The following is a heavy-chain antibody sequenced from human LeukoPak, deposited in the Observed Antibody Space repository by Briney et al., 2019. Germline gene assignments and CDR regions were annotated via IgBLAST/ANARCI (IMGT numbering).Heavy chain of an antibody. Sequence: ASVKVSCKASGYTFTSYYMHWVRQAPGQGLEWMGIINPSGGSTSYAQKFQGRVTMTRDMSTSTVYMELSSLRSEDTAVYYCARDHRVLTVYAILTTLRRGWFDPWGQGTLVTVSS. J-gene: IGHJ5*02. CDR1: GYTFTSYY. CDR2: INPSGGST. D-gene: IGHD2-8*01. V-gene: IGHV1-46*01. CDR3: ARDHRVLTVYAILTTLRRGWFDP.